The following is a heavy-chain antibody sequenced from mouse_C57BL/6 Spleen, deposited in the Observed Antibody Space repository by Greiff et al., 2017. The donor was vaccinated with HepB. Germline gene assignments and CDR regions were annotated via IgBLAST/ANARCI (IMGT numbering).Heavy chain of an antibody. CDR1: GYSFTGYY. Sequence: EVQLQQSGPELVKPGASVKISCKASGYSFTGYYMHWVKQSHGNILDWIGYIYPYNGVSSYNQKFKGKATLTVDKSSSTAYMELRSLTSEDSAVYYCARWGKGYDGYYYAMDYWGQGTSVTVSS. J-gene: IGHJ4*01. D-gene: IGHD2-2*01. V-gene: IGHV1-31*01. CDR3: ARWGKGYDGYYYAMDY. CDR2: IYPYNGVS.